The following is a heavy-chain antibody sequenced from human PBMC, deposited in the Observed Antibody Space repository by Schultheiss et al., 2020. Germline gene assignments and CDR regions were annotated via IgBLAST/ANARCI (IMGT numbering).Heavy chain of an antibody. J-gene: IGHJ6*02. CDR1: GYTFTSYG. Sequence: ASVKVSCKASGYTFTSYGISWVRQAPGQGLEWMGIINPSGGSTSYAQKFQGRVTITRDTSASTAYMELSSLRSEDTAVYYCARVKGDYYGMDVWGQGTTVTVSS. CDR3: ARVKGDYYGMDV. CDR2: INPSGGST. V-gene: IGHV1-46*01.